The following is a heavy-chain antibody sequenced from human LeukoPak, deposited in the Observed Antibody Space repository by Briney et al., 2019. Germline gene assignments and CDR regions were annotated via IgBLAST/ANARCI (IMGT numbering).Heavy chain of an antibody. CDR3: ARDYYGSGSYYTAGDY. D-gene: IGHD3-10*01. CDR2: IKQDGSEK. CDR1: GFTFSSYW. Sequence: PGGSLRLSCAASGFTFSSYWMSWVRQAPGKGLEWVANIKQDGSEKYYVDSVKGRFTISRDNAKNSLYLQMNSLRAEDTAVYYCARDYYGSGSYYTAGDYWGQGTLVTVSS. V-gene: IGHV3-7*01. J-gene: IGHJ4*02.